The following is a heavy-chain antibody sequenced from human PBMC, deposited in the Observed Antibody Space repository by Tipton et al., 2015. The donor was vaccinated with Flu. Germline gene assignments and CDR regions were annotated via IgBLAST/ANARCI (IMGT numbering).Heavy chain of an antibody. D-gene: IGHD4-11*01. V-gene: IGHV4-61*08. Sequence: TLSLTCTVSGGSVSSPGYYWTWIRQPPGKGLEYIGQIYYSGNTNNNPSLKNRVTISVDTSRNQFSLKLTSVTAADTAVYYCARRDYSNYVSEPKNWFDPWGQGILVIVSS. J-gene: IGHJ5*02. CDR2: IYYSGNT. CDR1: GGSVSSPGYY. CDR3: ARRDYSNYVSEPKNWFDP.